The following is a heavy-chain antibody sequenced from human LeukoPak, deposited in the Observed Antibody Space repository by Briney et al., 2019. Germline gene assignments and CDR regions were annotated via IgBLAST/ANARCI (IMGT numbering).Heavy chain of an antibody. D-gene: IGHD6-13*01. CDR3: ARVFPVAAAFRSYFDY. CDR2: INHSGST. J-gene: IGHJ4*02. CDR1: GGSFSGYY. Sequence: SETLSLTCAVYGGSFSGYYWSWIRQPPGKGLEWIGEINHSGSTNYNPSLKSRVTISVDTSKNQFSLKLSSVTAADTAVYYCARVFPVAAAFRSYFDYWGQGTLVTVSS. V-gene: IGHV4-34*01.